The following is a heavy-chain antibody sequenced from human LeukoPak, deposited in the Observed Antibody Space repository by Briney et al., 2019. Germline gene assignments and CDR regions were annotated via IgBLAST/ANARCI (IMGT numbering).Heavy chain of an antibody. CDR2: IYHSGST. CDR3: ARVGGYPETTFDY. V-gene: IGHV4-30-2*01. CDR1: GGSISSGGYS. Sequence: SQTLSLTCAVSGGSISSGGYSWSWIRQPLGKGLEWIGYIYHSGSTYYNPSLKSRVTISVDRSKNQFSLKLSSVTAADTAVYYCARVGGYPETTFDYWGQGTLVTVSS. J-gene: IGHJ4*02. D-gene: IGHD3-22*01.